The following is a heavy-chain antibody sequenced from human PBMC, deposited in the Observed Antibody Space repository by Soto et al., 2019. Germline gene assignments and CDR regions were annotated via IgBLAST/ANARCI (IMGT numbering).Heavy chain of an antibody. J-gene: IGHJ5*02. CDR2: IYATGTT. V-gene: IGHV4-4*07. D-gene: IGHD1-1*01. Sequence: SETVSLTCTVSGASISGFYWSWIRKSAGKGLEWIGRIYATGTTDYNPSLKSRVMMSVDTSKEQFSLKLRSVTAADTAVYYCVRDGTKTLRDWCDPWREGISVTVSS. CDR3: VRDGTKTLRDWCDP. CDR1: GASISGFY.